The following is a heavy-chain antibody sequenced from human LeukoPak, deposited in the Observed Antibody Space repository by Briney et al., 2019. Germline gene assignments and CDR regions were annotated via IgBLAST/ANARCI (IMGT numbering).Heavy chain of an antibody. D-gene: IGHD3-10*01. Sequence: SETLSLTCTVSGGSISSSSYYWGWIRQPPGTGLEWIGSIYYSGSTYYNPSLKSRVTISVDTSKNQFSLKLSSVTAADTAVYYCARERGYGSGTYDGDYWGQGTLVTVSS. V-gene: IGHV4-39*07. J-gene: IGHJ4*02. CDR3: ARERGYGSGTYDGDY. CDR1: GGSISSSSYY. CDR2: IYYSGST.